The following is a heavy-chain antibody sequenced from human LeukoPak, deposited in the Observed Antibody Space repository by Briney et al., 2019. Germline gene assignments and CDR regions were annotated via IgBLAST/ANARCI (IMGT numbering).Heavy chain of an antibody. Sequence: TSETLSLTCTVSGGSLSDYYWTWVRQPPGKGLEWIGYIYYSGSTNYNPSLKSRVTILVDMSKTQFSLKLTSVTAADTAVYYCARTTMVRGTYYMDVWGKGTTVTISS. D-gene: IGHD3-10*01. CDR2: IYYSGST. V-gene: IGHV4-59*01. CDR1: GGSLSDYY. J-gene: IGHJ6*03. CDR3: ARTTMVRGTYYMDV.